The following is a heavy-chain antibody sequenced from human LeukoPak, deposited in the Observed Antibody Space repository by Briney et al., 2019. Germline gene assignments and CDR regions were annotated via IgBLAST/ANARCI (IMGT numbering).Heavy chain of an antibody. CDR3: ARDRGSGAFAN. D-gene: IGHD2-8*02. CDR2: ISGSDGGT. V-gene: IGHV3-23*01. Sequence: GGSLRLSCVASGFTFGSAAMTWVRQAPGKGLEWVSGISGSDGGTYYADSVKGRFTISRETSKNTLYLQMNSLRVEDTAIYYCARDRGSGAFANWGQGTLVTVSS. J-gene: IGHJ4*02. CDR1: GFTFGSAA.